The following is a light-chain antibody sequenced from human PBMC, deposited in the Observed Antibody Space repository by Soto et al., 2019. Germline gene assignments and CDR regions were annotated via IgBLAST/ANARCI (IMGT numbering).Light chain of an antibody. Sequence: DIQMTQSPSSLSASVGDNVTMSCRASQNILTYLNWYQQNPGRAPKLPIFGASILQDGVPSRFSGIGSGTEFTLTITSLRPEDFATYFCQQTYRSPFTFGPGTKVDVK. J-gene: IGKJ3*01. CDR3: QQTYRSPFT. V-gene: IGKV1-39*01. CDR1: QNILTY. CDR2: GAS.